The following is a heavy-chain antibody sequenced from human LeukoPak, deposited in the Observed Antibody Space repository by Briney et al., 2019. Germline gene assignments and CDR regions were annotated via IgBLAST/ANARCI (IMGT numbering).Heavy chain of an antibody. CDR1: GGTFSSYA. V-gene: IGHV1-69*06. CDR2: IIPIFGTA. CDR3: ARDPQNYDILTGYPYFDS. J-gene: IGHJ4*02. Sequence: ASVKVSCKASGGTFSSYAISWVRQAPGQGLEWMGGIIPIFGTANYAQKFQGRVTITADKSTSTAYMELSSLRSDDTAVYYCARDPQNYDILTGYPYFDSWGQGSLLTVSS. D-gene: IGHD3-9*01.